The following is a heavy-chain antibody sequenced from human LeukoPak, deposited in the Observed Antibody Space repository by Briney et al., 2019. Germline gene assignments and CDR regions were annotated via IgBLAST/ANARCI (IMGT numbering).Heavy chain of an antibody. Sequence: GTSLRLSCAASGFTFSNYAMSWVRQAPGKGLEWVSAITGSDGTTYYADSVKGRFTISRDNSKNTLYLQMNRLRVEDTAVYYCAQWGDYDILTGYYVSDYWGQGTLVTVSS. CDR3: AQWGDYDILTGYYVSDY. CDR2: ITGSDGTT. V-gene: IGHV3-23*01. J-gene: IGHJ4*02. CDR1: GFTFSNYA. D-gene: IGHD3-9*01.